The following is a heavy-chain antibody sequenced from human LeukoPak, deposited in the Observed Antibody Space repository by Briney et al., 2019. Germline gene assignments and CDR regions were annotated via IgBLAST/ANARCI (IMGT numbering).Heavy chain of an antibody. CDR3: ARDSPGYLAYDS. J-gene: IGHJ4*02. D-gene: IGHD1-1*01. V-gene: IGHV3-7*04. CDR1: GFTFSTYW. Sequence: PGGSLRLSCAASGFTFSTYWTTWVRQAPGKGPEWVANIKEEGSATYYVDPVKGRFTISRDNAKKSLYLQMNSLRAEDTSVYYCARDSPGYLAYDSWGQGTLVTVSS. CDR2: IKEEGSAT.